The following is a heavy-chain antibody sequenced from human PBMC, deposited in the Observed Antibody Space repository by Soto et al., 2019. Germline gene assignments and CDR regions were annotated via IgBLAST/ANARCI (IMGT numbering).Heavy chain of an antibody. CDR2: INHSGST. V-gene: IGHV4-34*01. J-gene: IGHJ6*03. Sequence: SETLSLTCAVYGGSFSGYYWSWIRQPPGKGLEWIGEINHSGSTNYNPSLKSRVTISVDTSKNQFSLKLSSVTAADTAVYYCAREGIAAAGTYYYYMDVWGKGTTVT. D-gene: IGHD6-13*01. CDR3: AREGIAAAGTYYYYMDV. CDR1: GGSFSGYY.